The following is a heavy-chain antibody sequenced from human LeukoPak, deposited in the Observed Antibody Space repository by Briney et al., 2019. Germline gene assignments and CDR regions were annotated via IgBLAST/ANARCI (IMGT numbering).Heavy chain of an antibody. V-gene: IGHV1-3*03. CDR3: ARGGTTVTPFAY. D-gene: IGHD4-17*01. CDR2: INAGNGNT. Sequence: ASVKVSCKASGYTFTSYAMHWVRQAPGQRLEWMGWINAGNGNTKYSQEFQGRVTITRDTSASTAYMELSSLRSEDMAVYYCARGGTTVTPFAYWGKGPLVTVSS. CDR1: GYTFTSYA. J-gene: IGHJ4*02.